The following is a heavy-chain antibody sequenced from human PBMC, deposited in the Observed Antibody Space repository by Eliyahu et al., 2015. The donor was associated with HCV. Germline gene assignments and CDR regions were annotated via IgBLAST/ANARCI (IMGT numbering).Heavy chain of an antibody. J-gene: IGHJ4*02. Sequence: EVQLVESGGGLVQPGGSLRLSCAASGFTFSSYSMNWVRQTPGKGLEWVSYISSSSSTIYYADSVKGRFTISRDNVKNSLYLQMNSLRAEDTAVYYCARESYDYVWGSYNVGYYWGQGTLVTVSS. V-gene: IGHV3-48*01. CDR3: ARESYDYVWGSYNVGYY. D-gene: IGHD3-16*01. CDR2: ISSSSSTI. CDR1: GFTFSSYS.